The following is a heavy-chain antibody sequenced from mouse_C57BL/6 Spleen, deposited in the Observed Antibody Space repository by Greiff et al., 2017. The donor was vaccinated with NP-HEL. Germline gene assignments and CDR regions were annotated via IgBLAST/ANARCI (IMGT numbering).Heavy chain of an antibody. CDR2: IDPEDSET. J-gene: IGHJ1*03. V-gene: IGHV14-2*01. Sequence: EVQLQQSGAELVKPGASVKLSCTASGFNIKDYYMHWVKQRTEQGLEWIGRIDPEDSETKYAPKFQGKATITADTSSNTAYLQLSSLTSEDTAVYYCARSSGSSYGWYFDVWGTGTTVTVSS. CDR3: ARSSGSSYGWYFDV. CDR1: GFNIKDYY. D-gene: IGHD1-1*01.